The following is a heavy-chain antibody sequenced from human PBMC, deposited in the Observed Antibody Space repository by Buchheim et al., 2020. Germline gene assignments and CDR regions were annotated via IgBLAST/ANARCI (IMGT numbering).Heavy chain of an antibody. J-gene: IGHJ6*02. CDR3: AASTSYYYGMDV. CDR1: GFSLSTSGLR. V-gene: IGHV2-70*04. CDR2: IDWDDDK. Sequence: QVTLKESGPALVKPTQTLTLTCTFSGFSLSTSGLRASWIRQPPGKALEWLARIDWDDDKFYSTSLKSRLTISKDTSKNQVVLTRTNMDPVETATYYCAASTSYYYGMDVWGQGTT.